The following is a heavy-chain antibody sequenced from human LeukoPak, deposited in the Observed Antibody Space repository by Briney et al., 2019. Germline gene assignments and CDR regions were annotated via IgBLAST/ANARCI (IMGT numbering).Heavy chain of an antibody. CDR3: ATVYVSSTYYFDY. CDR1: GFTFSDYY. D-gene: IGHD2-8*01. CDR2: ISTSGYSI. V-gene: IGHV3-11*01. J-gene: IGHJ4*02. Sequence: KTGGSLRLSCSSSGFTFSDYYMSWVRQAPGKGLEWVSYISTSGYSIYYADSVKGRFTISRDNAKNSLYLQMNSLRAEDTAVYYCATVYVSSTYYFDYWGQGTLVTVSS.